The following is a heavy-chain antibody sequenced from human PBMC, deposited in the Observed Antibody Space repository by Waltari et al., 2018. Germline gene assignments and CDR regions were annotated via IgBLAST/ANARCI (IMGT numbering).Heavy chain of an antibody. CDR1: GFIFSSHR. V-gene: IGHV3-33*05. D-gene: IGHD3-3*01. Sequence: VQLVESGGGVVQPGRSLRISCAASGFIFSSHRMHWIRPGSGRGLEWVAFISYDGSEKQYADSVNGRFTISRDNSNNTVSLQMNSLRDDDTSFYYCARDSAIRFLQWLPQSKWFDPWGQGTLVIVSS. CDR2: ISYDGSEK. CDR3: ARDSAIRFLQWLPQSKWFDP. J-gene: IGHJ5*02.